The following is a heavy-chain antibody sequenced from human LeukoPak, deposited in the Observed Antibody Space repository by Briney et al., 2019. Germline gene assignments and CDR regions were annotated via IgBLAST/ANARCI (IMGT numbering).Heavy chain of an antibody. V-gene: IGHV3-23*01. CDR1: GGSFSGYY. CDR2: ISGSGINT. J-gene: IGHJ4*02. D-gene: IGHD3-22*01. Sequence: ETQSLTCAVYGGSFSGYYWSWVRQAPGKGLEWVSGISGSGINTYYADSVKGRFTISRDNSKNTLYLQMNSLRAEDTALYYCAKAYYYDTSGSPVDYWGQGTPVTVSS. CDR3: AKAYYYDTSGSPVDY.